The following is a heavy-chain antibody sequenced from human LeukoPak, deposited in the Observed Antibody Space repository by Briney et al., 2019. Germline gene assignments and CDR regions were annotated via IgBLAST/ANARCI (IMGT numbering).Heavy chain of an antibody. CDR2: ISYDGSNK. V-gene: IGHV3-30-3*01. CDR3: ARDTIFGVVIIPPGGYFDY. J-gene: IGHJ4*02. CDR1: GFTFSSYA. D-gene: IGHD3-3*01. Sequence: GGSLRPSCAASGFTFSSYAMHWVRQAPGKGLEWVAVISYDGSNKYYADSVKGRFTISRDNSKNTLYLQMNSLRAEDTAVYYCARDTIFGVVIIPPGGYFDYWGQGTLVTVSS.